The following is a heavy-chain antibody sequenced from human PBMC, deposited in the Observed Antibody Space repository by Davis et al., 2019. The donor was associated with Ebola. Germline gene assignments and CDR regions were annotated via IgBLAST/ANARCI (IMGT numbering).Heavy chain of an antibody. V-gene: IGHV2-70*11. D-gene: IGHD2-8*01. CDR3: ARTVLMVYAAHGMDV. CDR1: GFSLSTRGMC. J-gene: IGHJ6*02. CDR2: IDWDDDK. Sequence: SGPTLVKPTQTLTLTCTFSGFSLSTRGMCVSWIRQPPGKALEWLARIDWDDDKYYSTSLKTKLTISKDTSKNQVVLTMTNMDPVDTATYYCARTVLMVYAAHGMDVWGQGTTVTVSS.